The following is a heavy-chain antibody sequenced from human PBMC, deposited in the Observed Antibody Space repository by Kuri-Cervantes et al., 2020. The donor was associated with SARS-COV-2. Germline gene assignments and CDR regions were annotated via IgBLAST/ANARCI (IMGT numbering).Heavy chain of an antibody. CDR2: LNPDTGNT. Sequence: GGSLRLSCKASGYTFTSYYMHWVRQAPGQGLEWMGWLNPDTGNTGNAKEFQGRVTMTTDTSINTAYMEVSSLSFEDTAIYYCARDSGDWNPDGLDIWGQGTMVTVSS. D-gene: IGHD1-1*01. V-gene: IGHV1-8*02. J-gene: IGHJ3*02. CDR1: GYTFTSYY. CDR3: ARDSGDWNPDGLDI.